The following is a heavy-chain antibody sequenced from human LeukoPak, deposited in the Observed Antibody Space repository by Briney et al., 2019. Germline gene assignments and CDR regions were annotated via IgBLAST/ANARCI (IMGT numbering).Heavy chain of an antibody. CDR1: GGSISSSNW. J-gene: IGHJ3*02. CDR3: ALGPPDAFDI. D-gene: IGHD1-26*01. CDR2: INHSGST. V-gene: IGHV4-4*02. Sequence: PSGTLSLTCAVSGGSISSSNWWSWIRQPPGKGLEWIGEINHSGSTNYNPSLKSRVTISVDTSKNQFSLKLSSVTAADTAVYYCALGPPDAFDIWGQGTMVTVSS.